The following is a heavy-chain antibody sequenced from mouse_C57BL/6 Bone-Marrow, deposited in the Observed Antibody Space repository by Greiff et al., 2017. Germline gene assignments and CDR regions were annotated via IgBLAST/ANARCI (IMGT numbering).Heavy chain of an antibody. Sequence: VQLQQPVAELVKPGASVKLSCQASGYTFTSYWMHWVKQRPGQGLEWIGMIHPNSGSTNYNEKFKSKATLTVDKSSSTAYMQLSSLTSEDSAVYYCARWTTVVSFDYWRPGATPTAFS. D-gene: IGHD1-1*01. CDR2: IHPNSGST. V-gene: IGHV1-64*01. J-gene: IGHJ2*01. CDR3: ARWTTVVSFDY. CDR1: GYTFTSYW.